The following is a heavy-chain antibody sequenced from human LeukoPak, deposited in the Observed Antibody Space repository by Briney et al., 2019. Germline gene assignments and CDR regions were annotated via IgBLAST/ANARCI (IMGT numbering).Heavy chain of an antibody. CDR3: VQDWVPTIVAPRHFDC. V-gene: IGHV3-64D*09. CDR1: GFTFSSHA. CDR2: ISSNGGST. D-gene: IGHD5-24*01. Sequence: GGSLRLSCSGSGFTFSSHAMHWVRQAPGKRLEYVSGISSNGGSTYYADSVKDRFTISRDNSKNTLCLQMSSLRPEDTAVYHCVQDWVPTIVAPRHFDCWGQGTLVTVSS. J-gene: IGHJ4*02.